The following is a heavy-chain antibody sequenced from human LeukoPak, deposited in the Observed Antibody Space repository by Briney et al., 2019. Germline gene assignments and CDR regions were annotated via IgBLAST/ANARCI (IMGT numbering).Heavy chain of an antibody. J-gene: IGHJ5*02. Sequence: SETLSLTCAVYGGSFSGYYWSWIRQPPGKGLEWIGEINHSGSTNYNPSLKSRVTISVDTSKNQFSLKLSSVTAADTAVYYCARVGGGSYRFNWFDPWGQGTLVTVSS. V-gene: IGHV4-34*01. CDR3: ARVGGGSYRFNWFDP. D-gene: IGHD1-26*01. CDR2: INHSGST. CDR1: GGSFSGYY.